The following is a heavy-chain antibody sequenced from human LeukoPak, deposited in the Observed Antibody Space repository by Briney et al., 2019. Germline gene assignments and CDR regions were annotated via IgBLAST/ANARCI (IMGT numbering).Heavy chain of an antibody. V-gene: IGHV1-69*04. CDR1: GGTFSSYA. J-gene: IGHJ3*02. CDR2: IIPILGIS. Sequence: ASVKVSCKASGGTFSSYAISWVRQAPGQGLEWMGRIIPILGISTYAQKFQGRLTITADKSTSTAYMELRSLRYDDTAVYYCAADHAFDIWGQGTMVTVSS. CDR3: AADHAFDI.